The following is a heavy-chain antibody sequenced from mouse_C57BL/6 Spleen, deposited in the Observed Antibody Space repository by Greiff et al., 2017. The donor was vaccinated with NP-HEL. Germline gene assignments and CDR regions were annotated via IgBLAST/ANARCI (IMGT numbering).Heavy chain of an antibody. V-gene: IGHV5-17*01. CDR2: ISSGSSTI. CDR1: GFTFSDYG. Sequence: EVQGVESGGGLVKPGGSLKLSCAASGFTFSDYGMHWVRQAPEKGLEWVAYISSGSSTIYYADTVKGRFTISRDNAKNTLFLQMTSLRSEDTAMYYCARNFYDGYSWFAYWGQGTLVTVSA. J-gene: IGHJ3*01. D-gene: IGHD2-3*01. CDR3: ARNFYDGYSWFAY.